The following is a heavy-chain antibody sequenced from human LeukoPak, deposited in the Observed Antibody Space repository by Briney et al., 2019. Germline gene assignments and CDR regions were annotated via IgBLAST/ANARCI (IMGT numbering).Heavy chain of an antibody. CDR3: AALYDFWSGYSFLGAFDI. CDR2: IYYSGST. J-gene: IGHJ3*02. CDR1: GGSISSGGYY. Sequence: SETLSLTCTVSGGSISSGGYYWSWIRQHPGKGLEWIGYIYYSGSTYYNPSLKSRVTISVDTSKNQFSLKLSSVTAADTAVYYCAALYDFWSGYSFLGAFDIWGQGTMVTVS. D-gene: IGHD3-3*01. V-gene: IGHV4-31*03.